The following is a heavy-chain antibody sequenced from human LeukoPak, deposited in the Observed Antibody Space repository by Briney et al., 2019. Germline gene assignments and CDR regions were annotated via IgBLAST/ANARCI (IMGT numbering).Heavy chain of an antibody. D-gene: IGHD1-26*01. V-gene: IGHV4-39*01. CDR1: FGSVTNSLYY. J-gene: IGHJ4*02. CDR3: ARGRLGAV. Sequence: PSETLSLTCTVSFGSVTNSLYYWGWIRQPPGRGLEWVGNAYYTGKTYFNPSLKSRLTISVDASHNQFSLKLSSVTAADTAVYYCARGRLGAVWGQGTLVTVSS. CDR2: AYYTGKT.